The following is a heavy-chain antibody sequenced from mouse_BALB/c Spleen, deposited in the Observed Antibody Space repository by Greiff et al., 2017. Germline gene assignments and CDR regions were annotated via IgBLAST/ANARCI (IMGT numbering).Heavy chain of an antibody. D-gene: IGHD1-1*01. CDR1: GFTFSSYT. CDR2: ISSGGGNT. J-gene: IGHJ1*01. CDR3: ASPTVVGDFDV. V-gene: IGHV5-9*03. Sequence: EVQRVESGGGLVKPGGSLKLSCAASGFTFSSYTMSWVRQTPEKRLEWVATISSGGGNTYYPDSVKGRFTISRDNAKNNLYLQMSSLRSEDTALYYCASPTVVGDFDVWGAGTTVTVSS.